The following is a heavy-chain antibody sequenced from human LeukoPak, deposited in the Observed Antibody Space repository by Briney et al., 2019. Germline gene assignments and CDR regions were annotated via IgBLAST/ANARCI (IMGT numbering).Heavy chain of an antibody. Sequence: GGSLRLSCAASGFTFSSYWMHWVRQAPGKGLVWVSRINSDGSSTSYADFVKGRFTISRDNAKNTLYLQMNSLRAEDTAVYYCARVGRSWYPNSFDYWGQGTLVTVSS. D-gene: IGHD6-13*01. V-gene: IGHV3-74*01. CDR2: INSDGSST. CDR1: GFTFSSYW. J-gene: IGHJ4*02. CDR3: ARVGRSWYPNSFDY.